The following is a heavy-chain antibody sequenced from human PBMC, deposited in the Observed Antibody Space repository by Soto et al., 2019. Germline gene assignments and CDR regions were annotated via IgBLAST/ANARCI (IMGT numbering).Heavy chain of an antibody. CDR1: GYTFTNYG. CDR2: ISAYNGNT. V-gene: IGHV1-18*01. CDR3: VRVFAGNWNDDPYGGAFYR. D-gene: IGHD1-1*01. J-gene: IGHJ3*01. Sequence: ASVKVSCKASGYTFTNYGISWVRQAPGQGLEWMGWISAYNGNTNYAQKLQGRVTMTTDTSTSTAYMELSSLSSEDTAVYYCVRVFAGNWNDDPYGGAFYRWGQGTKVTVSS.